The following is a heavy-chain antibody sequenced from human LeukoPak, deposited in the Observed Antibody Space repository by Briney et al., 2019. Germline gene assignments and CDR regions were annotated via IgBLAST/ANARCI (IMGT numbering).Heavy chain of an antibody. J-gene: IGHJ6*02. CDR3: ARDTVTTVIPYYYYGMDV. Sequence: PSETLSLTCTVSGGSISSGDYYWSWIRQPPGKGLEWIGYIYYSGSTYYNPPLKSRVTISVDTSKNQFSLKLSSVTAADTAVYYCARDTVTTVIPYYYYGMDVWGQGTTVTVSS. V-gene: IGHV4-30-4*01. CDR2: IYYSGST. D-gene: IGHD4-17*01. CDR1: GGSISSGDYY.